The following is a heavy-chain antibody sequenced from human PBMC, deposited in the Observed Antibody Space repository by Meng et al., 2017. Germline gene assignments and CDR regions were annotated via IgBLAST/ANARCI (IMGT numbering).Heavy chain of an antibody. V-gene: IGHV4-34*01. CDR1: GGSFSGYY. D-gene: IGHD2-15*01. Sequence: SETLSLTCAVYGGSFSGYYWSWIRQPPGKGLEWIGEINHSGSTNYNPYLKSRVTITVDTSKNQFSLKLSSVTAADTAGYYCARRGPHWLYCSGGSCYPRPFDYWGQGTLVTVSS. J-gene: IGHJ4*02. CDR3: ARRGPHWLYCSGGSCYPRPFDY. CDR2: INHSGST.